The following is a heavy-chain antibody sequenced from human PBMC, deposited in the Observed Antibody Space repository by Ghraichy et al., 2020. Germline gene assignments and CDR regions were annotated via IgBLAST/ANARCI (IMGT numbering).Heavy chain of an antibody. CDR1: GFTFTTFV. CDR3: AKSPYVDNPGGWDF. D-gene: IGHD4-23*01. J-gene: IGHJ4*02. Sequence: GGSLRLSCAASGFTFTTFVFNWVRQTPEKGLEWVSAISGSDDSTYYADSVKDRFTISRDNSKNTLYLQMNSLRAEDTAVYYCAKSPYVDNPGGWDFWGQGTLVTVSS. V-gene: IGHV3-23*01. CDR2: ISGSDDST.